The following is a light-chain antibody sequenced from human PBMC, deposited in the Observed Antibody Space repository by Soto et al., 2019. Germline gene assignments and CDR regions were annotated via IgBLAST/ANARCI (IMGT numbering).Light chain of an antibody. CDR3: SSYTSSYTWV. V-gene: IGLV2-14*03. J-gene: IGLJ3*02. CDR1: TNDVGGYNY. Sequence: QSVLTQPASVSXSPGQSITISCSGTTNDVGGYNYVSWYQQHPGKAPKLLIYGVTDRPSGVSSRFSGSKSGNAASLTISGLQAEDEGDYYCSSYTSSYTWVFGGGTKVTVL. CDR2: GVT.